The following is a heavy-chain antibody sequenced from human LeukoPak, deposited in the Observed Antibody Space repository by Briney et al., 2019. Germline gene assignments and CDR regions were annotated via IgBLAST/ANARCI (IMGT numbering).Heavy chain of an antibody. CDR3: ARGPSYFQH. Sequence: SETLSLTCAVYGGSFSGYYWSWIRQPPGKGLEWIGEINHSGSTNYNPSLKSRVTISVDTSKNQFSLKLSSVTAADTAVYYCARGPSYFQHWGQGTLVTVSS. CDR1: GGSFSGYY. J-gene: IGHJ1*01. V-gene: IGHV4-34*01. CDR2: INHSGST.